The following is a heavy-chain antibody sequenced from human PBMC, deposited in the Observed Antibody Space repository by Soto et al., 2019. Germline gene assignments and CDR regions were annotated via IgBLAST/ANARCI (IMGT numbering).Heavy chain of an antibody. J-gene: IGHJ5*02. CDR2: IYTSGST. Sequence: SETLSLTCAVSGYSISSGYYWGWLRQPAGKGLEWIGRIYTSGSTNYNPSLKSRVTMSVDMSKNQFSLKLSSVTAADTAVYYCARDIGSEWFGELLFDWFDPWGQGTLVTVSS. CDR3: ARDIGSEWFGELLFDWFDP. D-gene: IGHD3-10*01. CDR1: GYSISSGYY. V-gene: IGHV4-4*07.